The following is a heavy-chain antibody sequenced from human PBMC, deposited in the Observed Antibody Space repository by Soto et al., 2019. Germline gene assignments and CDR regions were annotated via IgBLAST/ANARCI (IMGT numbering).Heavy chain of an antibody. CDR2: ISDDGSTT. CDR1: GFTFSAYW. Sequence: PGGSLRLSCEVSGFTFSAYWIHWGRQVPGKGLIWVSRISDDGSTTTYADSVKGRFTISRDNAKNTLYLQMNSLRADDTGLYYCTRGPRVSSTGTGAHWGQGTLVTVSS. CDR3: TRGPRVSSTGTGAH. J-gene: IGHJ4*02. V-gene: IGHV3-74*01. D-gene: IGHD1-1*01.